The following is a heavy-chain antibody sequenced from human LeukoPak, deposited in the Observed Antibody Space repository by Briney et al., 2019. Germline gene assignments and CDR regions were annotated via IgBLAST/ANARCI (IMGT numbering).Heavy chain of an antibody. CDR1: GFTFGSYG. Sequence: GGSLRLSCAASGFTFGSYGMSWVRQAPGKGLEWVSSISGSAVNTFYADSVKGWFTISRDNSKSTLYMEMNGLRAEDTAVYYCAKDSSSGDYGVDWLDPWGQGTLVTVSS. CDR3: AKDSSSGDYGVDWLDP. J-gene: IGHJ5*02. CDR2: ISGSAVNT. V-gene: IGHV3-23*01. D-gene: IGHD4-17*01.